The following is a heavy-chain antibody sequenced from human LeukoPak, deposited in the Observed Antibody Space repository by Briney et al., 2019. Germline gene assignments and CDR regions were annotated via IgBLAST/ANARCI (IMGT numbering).Heavy chain of an antibody. Sequence: GGSLRLSCAASGFAFSSQAMGWVRQAPGKGLEWVSVISDGGDSTYYADSVKGRFTISRDNSKNTLYLQMISLRAEDTAIYYCAKDARRSDGWYFFDHWGQGTLVTVSS. D-gene: IGHD6-19*01. CDR3: AKDARRSDGWYFFDH. J-gene: IGHJ4*02. CDR1: GFAFSSQA. V-gene: IGHV3-23*01. CDR2: ISDGGDST.